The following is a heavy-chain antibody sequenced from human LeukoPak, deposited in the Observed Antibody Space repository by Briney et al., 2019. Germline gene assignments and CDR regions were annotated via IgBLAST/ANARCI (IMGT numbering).Heavy chain of an antibody. CDR1: GYTFTSYG. CDR2: ISAYNGNT. Sequence: ASVKVSRKASGYTFTSYGISWVRQAPGQGLEWMGWISAYNGNTNYAQKLQGRVTMTTDTSTSTAYMELRSLRSDDTAVYYCARGSSYDILTGYANYYYYYYMDVWGKGTTVTISS. J-gene: IGHJ6*03. D-gene: IGHD3-9*01. V-gene: IGHV1-18*01. CDR3: ARGSSYDILTGYANYYYYYYMDV.